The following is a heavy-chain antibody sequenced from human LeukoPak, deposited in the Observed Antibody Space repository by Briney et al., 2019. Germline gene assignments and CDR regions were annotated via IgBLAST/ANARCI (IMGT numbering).Heavy chain of an antibody. Sequence: PGRSLRLSCAASGFTFSSYGMHWVRQAPGKGLEWVAFIRYDGSNEYYADSVKGRFTISRDNSKNTLYLQMNSLRAEDTAVYYCAKDAKSGWSYFDYWGQGNLVTVSS. CDR1: GFTFSSYG. J-gene: IGHJ4*02. V-gene: IGHV3-30*02. D-gene: IGHD6-19*01. CDR2: IRYDGSNE. CDR3: AKDAKSGWSYFDY.